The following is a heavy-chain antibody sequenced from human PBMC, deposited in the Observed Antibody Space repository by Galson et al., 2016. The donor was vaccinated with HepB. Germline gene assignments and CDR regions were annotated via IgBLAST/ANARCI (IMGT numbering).Heavy chain of an antibody. D-gene: IGHD5-24*01. V-gene: IGHV3-7*01. CDR3: ARRLMYTMSAFDY. J-gene: IGHJ4*02. CDR1: GFTFSTYW. Sequence: SLRLSCAASGFTFSTYWMSWVRQAPGKGLEWVANIKPDGSEKYYVDSVKGRFIISRDTAKSSLYLQMNSLRAEDTAVYYCARRLMYTMSAFDYWGQGTLVTVSS. CDR2: IKPDGSEK.